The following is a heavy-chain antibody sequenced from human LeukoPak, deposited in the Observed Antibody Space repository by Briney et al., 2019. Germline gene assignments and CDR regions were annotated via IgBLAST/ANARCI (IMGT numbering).Heavy chain of an antibody. CDR3: AKTNGYYDL. D-gene: IGHD3-22*01. CDR2: ISGSGGNT. J-gene: IGHJ4*02. CDR1: GFTFSSYG. Sequence: GGSLRLSCAASGFTFSSYGMSWVRQAPGKGLEWVSSISGSGGNTYYADSVKGRFTISRDNPKSTMYLQMNNLRAEDTAVYHCAKTNGYYDLWGQGTLVTVSS. V-gene: IGHV3-23*01.